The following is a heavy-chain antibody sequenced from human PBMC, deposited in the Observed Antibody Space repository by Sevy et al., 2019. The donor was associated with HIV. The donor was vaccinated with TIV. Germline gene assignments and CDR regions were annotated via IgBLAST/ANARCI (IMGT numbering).Heavy chain of an antibody. Sequence: GGSLRLSCAASGFSISDYYMSWIRQAPGKGPQWISYISSSADTIYYVDSVKGRFTVSRDNAKNSLYLQMKGLRAEDTAVYYCARDHVKDGDLGDYYYYAMDVWGQGTTVTVSS. CDR2: ISSSADTI. J-gene: IGHJ6*02. CDR3: ARDHVKDGDLGDYYYYAMDV. CDR1: GFSISDYY. V-gene: IGHV3-11*01. D-gene: IGHD4-17*01.